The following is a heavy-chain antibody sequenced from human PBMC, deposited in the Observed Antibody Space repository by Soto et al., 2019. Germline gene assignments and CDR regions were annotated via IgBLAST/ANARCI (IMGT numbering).Heavy chain of an antibody. V-gene: IGHV3-23*01. CDR3: AKERTVTTVVGQYDY. CDR1: GFTFRNYG. CDR2: ISGSGSST. Sequence: EVQLLESGGGLVQPGGSLRLSCAASGFTFRNYGMSWVGQAPGKGLEWVSAISGSGSSTYYADSVKGRFTISRDNSKNTLSLQMNSLRAEDTAVYYCAKERTVTTVVGQYDYCGQGTLVTVSS. D-gene: IGHD4-17*01. J-gene: IGHJ4*02.